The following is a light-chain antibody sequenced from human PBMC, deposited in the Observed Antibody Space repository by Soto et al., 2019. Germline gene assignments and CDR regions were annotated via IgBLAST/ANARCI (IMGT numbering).Light chain of an antibody. V-gene: IGLV1-40*01. CDR3: QPYDSSLGGYV. Sequence: QSALTQPPSVSGAPGQRVTISCTGSSSNIGAGYDVHWYQQLPGTAPKLLIYVNINRPSGVPDRFSGSKSGTSASLAITGFQAEDEADYYCQPYDSSLGGYVFGTGTKVTVL. J-gene: IGLJ1*01. CDR1: SSNIGAGYD. CDR2: VNI.